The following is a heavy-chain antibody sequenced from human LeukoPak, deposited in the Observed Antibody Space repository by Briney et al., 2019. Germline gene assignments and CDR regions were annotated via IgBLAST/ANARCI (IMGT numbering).Heavy chain of an antibody. V-gene: IGHV4-31*03. CDR3: ARDREVGYYDILTGYRYDYGMDV. J-gene: IGHJ6*02. CDR1: GGSISSGGYY. CDR2: IYYSGST. Sequence: SETQSLTCTVSGGSISSGGYYWSWIRQHPGKGLEWIGYIYYSGSTYYNPSLKSRVTISVDTSKNQFSLKLSSVTAADTAVYYCARDREVGYYDILTGYRYDYGMDVWGQGTTVTVSS. D-gene: IGHD3-9*01.